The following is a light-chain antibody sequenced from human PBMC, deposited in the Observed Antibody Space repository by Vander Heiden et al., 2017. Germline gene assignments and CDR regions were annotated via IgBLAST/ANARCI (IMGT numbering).Light chain of an antibody. CDR2: TAS. J-gene: IGKJ3*01. CDR3: QQGYGTPFT. V-gene: IGKV1-39*01. Sequence: DIQMTQSPSSLSASVGDRVTITCRASQSITNYLISWYQQKPGTAPKLLIYTASSLQSGVPSRFSGSGSGTDFTLTISSLQPEDFATYYCQQGYGTPFTFGPGTKVDLK. CDR1: QSITNY.